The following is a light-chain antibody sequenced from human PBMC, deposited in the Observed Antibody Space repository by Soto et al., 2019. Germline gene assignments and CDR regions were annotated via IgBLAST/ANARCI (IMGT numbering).Light chain of an antibody. CDR3: HSYDVSLSGPV. V-gene: IGLV1-40*01. Sequence: QSVLTQPPSVSGAPGQRVTISCTGSSSNIGAGCDVHWYQQLPGTAPKVLIYDNNNRLSGVPDRFSGSKSGTSASLAITGLQAEDEADYYCHSYDVSLSGPVFGGGTKLTVL. CDR1: SSNIGAGCD. J-gene: IGLJ2*01. CDR2: DNN.